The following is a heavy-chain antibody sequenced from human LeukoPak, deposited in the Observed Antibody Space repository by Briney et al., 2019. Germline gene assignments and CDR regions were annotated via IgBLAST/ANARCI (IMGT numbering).Heavy chain of an antibody. J-gene: IGHJ4*02. CDR3: ARGQRITMTD. D-gene: IGHD3-22*01. V-gene: IGHV4-34*01. CDR2: INHSGST. Sequence: PSETLSLTCAVYGGSFSAYYWGWIRQPPGKGLEWIGEINHSGSTNYNPSLKSRVAISVDTSRNQFSLRLSSVTAADTAVYYCARGQRITMTDWGQGTLVTVSS. CDR1: GGSFSAYY.